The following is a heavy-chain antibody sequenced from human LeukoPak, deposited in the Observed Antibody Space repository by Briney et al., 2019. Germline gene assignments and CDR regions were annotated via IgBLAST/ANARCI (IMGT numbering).Heavy chain of an antibody. J-gene: IGHJ4*02. Sequence: GASVKVSCKASGYTFINYAMNWVRQAPGQGLEWMGWINTNTGNPTYAQGFTGRFVFSLDTSVSTAYLQISSLQPEDTAVYYCARLPSGSRAVYYFDYWGQGTLVTVSS. CDR1: GYTFINYA. CDR2: INTNTGNP. V-gene: IGHV7-4-1*02. D-gene: IGHD1-26*01. CDR3: ARLPSGSRAVYYFDY.